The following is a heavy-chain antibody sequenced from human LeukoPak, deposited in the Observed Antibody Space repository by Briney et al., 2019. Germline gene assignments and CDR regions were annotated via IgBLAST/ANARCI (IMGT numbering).Heavy chain of an antibody. D-gene: IGHD5-18*01. CDR1: GFTFSSYD. J-gene: IGHJ4*02. V-gene: IGHV3-23*01. CDR3: ARDKTRGLGYSYSKSGNYFDY. Sequence: GGSLRLSCAASGFTFSSYDMTWVRQAPGGGLEWVSSIRPSGDNTYYGDSVKGRFTISRDNSKNTLYLQMNSLRAEDTAVYSCARDKTRGLGYSYSKSGNYFDYWGQGTLVTVSS. CDR2: IRPSGDNT.